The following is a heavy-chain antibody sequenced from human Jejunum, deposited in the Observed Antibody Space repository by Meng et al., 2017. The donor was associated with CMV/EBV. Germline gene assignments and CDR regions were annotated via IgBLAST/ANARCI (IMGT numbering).Heavy chain of an antibody. V-gene: IGHV1-2*02. Sequence: KAAAYSFSSDDNNWVRQAPGQGLEWMGWISPNSGGTNYAQRFQGRVTMTGDTSITTAYMELSKLRSDDTAVYYCARQTGSSFYFDYWGQGTLVTVSS. D-gene: IGHD6-6*01. CDR1: AYSFSSDD. CDR2: ISPNSGGT. J-gene: IGHJ4*02. CDR3: ARQTGSSFYFDY.